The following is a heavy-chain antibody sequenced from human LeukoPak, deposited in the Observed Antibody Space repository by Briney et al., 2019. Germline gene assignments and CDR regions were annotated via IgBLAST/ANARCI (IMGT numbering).Heavy chain of an antibody. V-gene: IGHV4-59*01. CDR3: ARSSAYYDYVWGSYRPRYYFDY. CDR1: GGSISSYY. CDR2: IYYSGST. D-gene: IGHD3-16*01. Sequence: SETLSLTCTVSGGSISSYYWSWIRQPPGKGLEWIGYIYYSGSTNYNPSLKSRVTISVDTSKNQFSLKVSSVTAADTAVYYCARSSAYYDYVWGSYRPRYYFDYWGQGTLVTVSS. J-gene: IGHJ4*02.